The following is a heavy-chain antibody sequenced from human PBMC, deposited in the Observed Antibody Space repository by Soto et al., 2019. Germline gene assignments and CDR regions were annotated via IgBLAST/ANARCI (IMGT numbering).Heavy chain of an antibody. CDR2: ISSNGGST. CDR3: ARDPGVPRVVPAAMPFFDY. J-gene: IGHJ4*02. V-gene: IGHV3-64*01. Sequence: GGSLRLSCAASGFTFSSYAMHWVRQAPGKGLEYVSAISSNGGSTYYANSVKGRFTISRDNSKNTLYLQMGSLRAEDMAVYYCARDPGVPRVVPAAMPFFDYWGQGTLVTVSS. CDR1: GFTFSSYA. D-gene: IGHD2-2*01.